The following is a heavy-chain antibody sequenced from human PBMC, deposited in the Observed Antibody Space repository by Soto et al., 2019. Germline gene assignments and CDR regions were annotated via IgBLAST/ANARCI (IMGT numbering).Heavy chain of an antibody. J-gene: IGHJ4*02. D-gene: IGHD3-3*01. Sequence: SETLSLTCTVSGGSISSGGYYWSWIRQHPGKGLEWIGYIYYSGSTYYNPSLKSRVTISVDTSKNQFSLKLSSVTAADTAVYYCARGKEDFWSGYYPPHSLHFDYWGQGTLVTVSS. CDR3: ARGKEDFWSGYYPPHSLHFDY. CDR1: GGSISSGGYY. V-gene: IGHV4-31*03. CDR2: IYYSGST.